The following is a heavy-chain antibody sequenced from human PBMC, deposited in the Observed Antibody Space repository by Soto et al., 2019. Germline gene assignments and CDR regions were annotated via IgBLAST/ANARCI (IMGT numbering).Heavy chain of an antibody. CDR3: AKEFENDLWYFDY. J-gene: IGHJ4*02. V-gene: IGHV3-30*04. CDR2: ISHDGLVK. CDR1: GFTFRSHS. Sequence: QTGGSLRLSCAVSGFTFRSHSMHWVRQAPGKGLEWLSVISHDGLVKYYADSVKGRFTSSRDNSESTLYLQMNSLGPEDTAVYYCAKEFENDLWYFDYWGQGALVTVSS. D-gene: IGHD3-3*01.